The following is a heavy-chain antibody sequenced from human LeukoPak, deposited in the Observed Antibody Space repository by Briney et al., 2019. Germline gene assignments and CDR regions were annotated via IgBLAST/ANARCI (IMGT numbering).Heavy chain of an antibody. Sequence: AASVKVSCKAFGYTFTSNYMHWVRQAPGQGPEWMGVISPSGGSTTYAQKFQGRVTLTRDMSTSTDYLELSSLRSEDTAVYYCARDLRAVAGRGFDPWGQGTLVTVSS. CDR2: ISPSGGST. J-gene: IGHJ5*02. V-gene: IGHV1-46*01. CDR3: ARDLRAVAGRGFDP. CDR1: GYTFTSNY. D-gene: IGHD6-19*01.